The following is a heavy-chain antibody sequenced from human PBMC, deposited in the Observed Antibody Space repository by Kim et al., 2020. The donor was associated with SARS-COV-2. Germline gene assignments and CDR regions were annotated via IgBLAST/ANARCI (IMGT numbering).Heavy chain of an antibody. D-gene: IGHD1-26*01. V-gene: IGHV3-21*01. Sequence: GGSLRLSCAASGFTFSSYSMNWVRQAPGKGLEWVSSISSSSSYIYYADSVKGRFTISRDNAKNSLYLQMNSLRAEDTAVYYCARTLRPVGATFGYYFDYWGQGTLVTVSS. J-gene: IGHJ4*02. CDR2: ISSSSSYI. CDR1: GFTFSSYS. CDR3: ARTLRPVGATFGYYFDY.